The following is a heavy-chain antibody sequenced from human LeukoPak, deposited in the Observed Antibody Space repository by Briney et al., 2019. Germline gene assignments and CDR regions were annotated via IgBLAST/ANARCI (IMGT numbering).Heavy chain of an antibody. D-gene: IGHD1-26*01. CDR3: ASGQWELPDY. V-gene: IGHV1-3*01. CDR2: INAGNGNT. Sequence: EASVKVSCKASGYTFTSYAIHWVRQAPGQRLEWMGWINAGNGNTKYSQKFQGRVTITADESTSTAYMELSSLRSEDTAVYYCASGQWELPDYWGQGTLVTVPS. J-gene: IGHJ4*02. CDR1: GYTFTSYA.